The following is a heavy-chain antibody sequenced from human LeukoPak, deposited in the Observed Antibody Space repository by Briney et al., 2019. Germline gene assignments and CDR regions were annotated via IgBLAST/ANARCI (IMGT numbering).Heavy chain of an antibody. J-gene: IGHJ6*02. CDR2: IYYSGST. D-gene: IGHD3-10*01. V-gene: IGHV4-39*01. Sequence: SETLSLTCTVSGGSISSSSYYWGWIRQPPGKGLEWIGSIYYSGSTYYNPSLKSRVTIPVDTSKNQFSLKLSSVTAADTAVYYCARLDYGSGSYYWSHFYYGMDVWGQGTTVTVSS. CDR1: GGSISSSSYY. CDR3: ARLDYGSGSYYWSHFYYGMDV.